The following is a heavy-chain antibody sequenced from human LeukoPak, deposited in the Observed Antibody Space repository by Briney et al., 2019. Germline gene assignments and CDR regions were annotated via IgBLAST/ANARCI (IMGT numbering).Heavy chain of an antibody. J-gene: IGHJ4*02. D-gene: IGHD3-22*01. CDR2: IRHDGSET. Sequence: GGSLRLSCAASGFPFSSYWMSWVRQVPGKGLEWVANIRHDGSETYYVDSLRGRFTISRDNAENLVYLQMSSLRAEDTAIYYCARDETYDYESNGYLDFWGQGTVVTVSS. CDR1: GFPFSSYW. V-gene: IGHV3-7*01. CDR3: ARDETYDYESNGYLDF.